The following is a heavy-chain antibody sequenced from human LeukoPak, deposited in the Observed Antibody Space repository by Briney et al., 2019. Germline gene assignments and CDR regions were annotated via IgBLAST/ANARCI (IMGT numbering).Heavy chain of an antibody. CDR3: ARAYSSGWSYAFDI. Sequence: HAGRSLRLSCAASGFTFSSYAMHWVRQAPGKGLEWVAVISYDGSNKYYADSVKGRFTISSDNSKNTLYLQMNSLRAEDTAVYYCARAYSSGWSYAFDIWGQGTMVTVSS. D-gene: IGHD6-19*01. J-gene: IGHJ3*02. CDR1: GFTFSSYA. V-gene: IGHV3-30*01. CDR2: ISYDGSNK.